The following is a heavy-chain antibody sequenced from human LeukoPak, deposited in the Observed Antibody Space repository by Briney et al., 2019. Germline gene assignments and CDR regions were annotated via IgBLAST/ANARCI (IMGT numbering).Heavy chain of an antibody. D-gene: IGHD3-10*01. V-gene: IGHV4-39*01. CDR3: ARHYGP. Sequence: SETLSLTCTVSGGSITGGSYYWAWIRQPPGKGLEWIGSIYSGSTYYNPSLKSRVTISVDTSKNQFSLKLNSVTATDTAVYYCARHYGPWGQGTLVTVSS. CDR2: IYSGST. J-gene: IGHJ4*02. CDR1: GGSITGGSYY.